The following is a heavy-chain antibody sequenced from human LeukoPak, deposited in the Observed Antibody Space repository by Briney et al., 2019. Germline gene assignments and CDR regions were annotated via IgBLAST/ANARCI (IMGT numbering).Heavy chain of an antibody. CDR2: LNDDGSTI. J-gene: IGHJ5*02. CDR3: ARDFRGWFDP. CDR1: GFTFSAYW. Sequence: GGSLRLSCAASGFTFSAYWMHWVRQAPGKGLVWVSRLNDDGSTIIYADSVKGRFTISRDNAKNTLYLQMNSLRAEDTAVYYCARDFRGWFDPWGQGTLVTVSS. V-gene: IGHV3-74*01.